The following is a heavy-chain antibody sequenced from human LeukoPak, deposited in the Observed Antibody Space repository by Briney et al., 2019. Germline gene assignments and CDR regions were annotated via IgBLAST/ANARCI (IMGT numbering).Heavy chain of an antibody. CDR3: ARSLYGSGAWYYFDY. Sequence: SETLSLTCTVSGGSISSYYWSWIRQPPGKGLEWIGYIYTSGSTNYNPSLKSRVTISVGTSKNQFSLKLSSVTAADTAVYYCARSLYGSGAWYYFDYWGQGTLVTVSS. J-gene: IGHJ4*02. CDR1: GGSISSYY. V-gene: IGHV4-4*09. CDR2: IYTSGST. D-gene: IGHD3-10*01.